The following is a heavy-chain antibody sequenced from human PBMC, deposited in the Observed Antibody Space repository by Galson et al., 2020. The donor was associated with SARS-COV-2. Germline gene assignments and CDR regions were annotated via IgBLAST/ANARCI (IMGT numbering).Heavy chain of an antibody. CDR1: GFTFSSYW. D-gene: IGHD3-3*01. CDR2: INSDGSST. J-gene: IGHJ4*02. CDR3: ALDTILGVVGEY. V-gene: IGHV3-74*01. Sequence: GGSLRLSCAASGFTFSSYWMHWVRQAPGKGLVWVSRINSDGSSTSYAASVKGRFTISRDNAKNTLYLQMNSLRAEETAVYYCALDTILGVVGEYWGQGTRVTVSS.